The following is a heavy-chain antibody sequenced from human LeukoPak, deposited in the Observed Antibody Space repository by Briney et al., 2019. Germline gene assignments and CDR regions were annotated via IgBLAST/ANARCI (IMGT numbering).Heavy chain of an antibody. J-gene: IGHJ4*02. D-gene: IGHD1-26*01. CDR3: ARDIVNVGATKGDY. Sequence: ASVTVSFKASGYTFTGYYMHWVRQAPGQGLEWMGWINPNSGGTNYAQKFQGRVTMTRDTSISTAYMELSRLRSDDTAVYYCARDIVNVGATKGDYWGQGTLVTVSS. CDR1: GYTFTGYY. CDR2: INPNSGGT. V-gene: IGHV1-2*02.